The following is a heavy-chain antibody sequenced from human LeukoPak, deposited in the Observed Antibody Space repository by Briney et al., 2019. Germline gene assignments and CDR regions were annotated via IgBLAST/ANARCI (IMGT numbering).Heavy chain of an antibody. V-gene: IGHV4-31*03. D-gene: IGHD1-7*01. Sequence: PSETLSLTCTVSGGSISSGGYYWSWIRQHPGKGLEWIGYIYYSGSTYYNPSLKSRVTISVDTSKNQFSLKLSSVTAADTAVYYCARHNPHWNYADYWGQGTPVTVSS. CDR1: GGSISSGGYY. CDR2: IYYSGST. CDR3: ARHNPHWNYADY. J-gene: IGHJ4*02.